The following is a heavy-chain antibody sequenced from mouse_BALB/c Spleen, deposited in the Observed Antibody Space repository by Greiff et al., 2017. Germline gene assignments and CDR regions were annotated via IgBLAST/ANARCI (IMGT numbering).Heavy chain of an antibody. Sequence: QVQLQQSGAELMKPGASVKISCKATGYTFSSYWIEWVKQRPGHGLEWIGEILPGSGSTNYNEKFKGKATFTADTSSNTAYMQLSSLTSEDSAVYYCARGGNYRGYAMDYWGQGTSVTVSS. J-gene: IGHJ4*01. V-gene: IGHV1-9*01. D-gene: IGHD2-1*01. CDR3: ARGGNYRGYAMDY. CDR2: ILPGSGST. CDR1: GYTFSSYW.